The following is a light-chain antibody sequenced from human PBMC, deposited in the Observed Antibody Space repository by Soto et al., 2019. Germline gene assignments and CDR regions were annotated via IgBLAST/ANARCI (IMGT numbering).Light chain of an antibody. CDR3: QQYGGSPIT. CDR1: QSVSSY. CDR2: GAS. Sequence: EIVLTQSPATLSLSPCERATLSLRASQSVSSYLAWYQQKPGQPPRLLISGASVRASGVPVRISGSGSGTDFTLTISRLEPEDFALYYCQQYGGSPITFGLGTRLEIK. V-gene: IGKV3-20*01. J-gene: IGKJ5*01.